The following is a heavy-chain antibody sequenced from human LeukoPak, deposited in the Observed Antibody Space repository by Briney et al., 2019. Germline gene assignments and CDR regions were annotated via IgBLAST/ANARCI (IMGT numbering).Heavy chain of an antibody. J-gene: IGHJ6*02. CDR2: IYHSGST. D-gene: IGHD3-10*01. V-gene: IGHV4-30-2*01. Sequence: PSETLSLTCAVSGGSISSGGYSWSWIRQPPGKGLEWIGYIYHSGSTYYNPSLKSRVTISVDRSKNQFSLKLSSVTAADTAVYYCARVPPGGYHYGMDVWGQGTTVTVSS. CDR1: GGSISSGGYS. CDR3: ARVPPGGYHYGMDV.